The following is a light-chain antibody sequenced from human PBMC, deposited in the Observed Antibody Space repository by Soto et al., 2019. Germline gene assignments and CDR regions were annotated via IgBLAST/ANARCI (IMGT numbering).Light chain of an antibody. CDR1: QSVSSSY. Sequence: EIVLTQSPGPLSLSPGERATLSSMASQSVSSSYLAWYQQKPGQAPRLLIYDASNRATGIPDRFSGSGSGTDFTLTISRLEPEDFAVYYCQQQYGSSRTFGQGTKVEIK. V-gene: IGKV3-20*01. J-gene: IGKJ1*01. CDR2: DAS. CDR3: QQQYGSSRT.